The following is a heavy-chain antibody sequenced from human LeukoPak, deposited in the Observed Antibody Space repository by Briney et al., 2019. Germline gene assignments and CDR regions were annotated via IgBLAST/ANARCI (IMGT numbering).Heavy chain of an antibody. CDR3: AKGYSGDSSGYYYFPFDI. D-gene: IGHD3-22*01. Sequence: GGSLRLSCAASGFTFDDYAMHWVRQAPGKGLEWVSGISWNSGSIGYADSVKGRFTISRDNAKNSLYLQMNSLRAEDTASYYCAKGYSGDSSGYYYFPFDIWGQGTMVTVSS. J-gene: IGHJ3*02. CDR1: GFTFDDYA. V-gene: IGHV3-9*01. CDR2: ISWNSGSI.